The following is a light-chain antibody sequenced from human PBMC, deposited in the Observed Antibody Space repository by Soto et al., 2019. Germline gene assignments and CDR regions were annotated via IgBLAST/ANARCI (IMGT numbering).Light chain of an antibody. CDR1: KLGDKY. Sequence: SYELTQPPSVSVSPGQTASITCSGDKLGDKYACWYQQKPGQSPVLVIYQDSKRPSGIPERFSGSNSGNTATLTISGTQAMDEADYYCQAWDSSPNGVFGGGTQLTVL. V-gene: IGLV3-1*01. J-gene: IGLJ3*02. CDR2: QDS. CDR3: QAWDSSPNGV.